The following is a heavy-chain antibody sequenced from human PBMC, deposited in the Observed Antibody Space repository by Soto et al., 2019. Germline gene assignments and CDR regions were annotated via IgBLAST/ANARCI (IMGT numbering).Heavy chain of an antibody. CDR1: GGSISSYY. D-gene: IGHD5-12*01. CDR2: IYYSGST. V-gene: IGHV4-59*01. J-gene: IGHJ6*02. CDR3: ARARSGYSGYLYYYGMDV. Sequence: QVQLQESGPGLVKPSETLSLTCTVSGGSISSYYWSWIRQPPGQGLEWIGYIYYSGSTNYNPSLKSGVPKLVDTAKKQFSLKLSSVTAADTAVYYCARARSGYSGYLYYYGMDVWGQGTTVTVSS.